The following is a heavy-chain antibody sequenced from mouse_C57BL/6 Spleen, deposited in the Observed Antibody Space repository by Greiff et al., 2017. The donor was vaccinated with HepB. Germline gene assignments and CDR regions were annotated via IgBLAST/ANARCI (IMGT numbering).Heavy chain of an antibody. D-gene: IGHD1-1*01. J-gene: IGHJ4*01. Sequence: QVQLQQSGAELMKPGASVKLSCKATGYTFTGYWIEWVKQRPGHGLEWIGEILPGSGSTNYNEKFKGKATFTADTSSNTAYMQLSSLTTEDSAIYYCARSPYYYGSSYVYAMDYWGQGTSVTVSS. V-gene: IGHV1-9*01. CDR3: ARSPYYYGSSYVYAMDY. CDR1: GYTFTGYW. CDR2: ILPGSGST.